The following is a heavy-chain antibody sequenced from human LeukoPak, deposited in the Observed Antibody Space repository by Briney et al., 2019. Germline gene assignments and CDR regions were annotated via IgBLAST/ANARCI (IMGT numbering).Heavy chain of an antibody. Sequence: PGGFLRLSCAASGFTFSSYEMNWVRQAPEKGLEWVSYISSSGSTIYYSDAVEGRFTISRDNAKSSLYLQMSRLRAEDTAVYYCARDGGIADRRGWLDFGGQGILVTVSS. CDR3: ARDGGIADRRGWLDF. J-gene: IGHJ4*02. V-gene: IGHV3-48*03. D-gene: IGHD6-6*01. CDR1: GFTFSSYE. CDR2: ISSSGSTI.